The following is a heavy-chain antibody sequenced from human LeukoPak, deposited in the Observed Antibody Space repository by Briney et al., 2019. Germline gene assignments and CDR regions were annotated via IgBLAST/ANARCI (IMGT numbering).Heavy chain of an antibody. Sequence: SETLSLTCTVSGDSFTSYYWSWIRQPPGKGLECIGYIFHTGDVNYNPSLRGRVTMSLDTSTNQLSLKMSSMTAADTAVYYCARRAREFDYWGQGILVTVSS. CDR2: IFHTGDV. CDR3: ARRAREFDY. J-gene: IGHJ4*02. V-gene: IGHV4-59*01. CDR1: GDSFTSYY.